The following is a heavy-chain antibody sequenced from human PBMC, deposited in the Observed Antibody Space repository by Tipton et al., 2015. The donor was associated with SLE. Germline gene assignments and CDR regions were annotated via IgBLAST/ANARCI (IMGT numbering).Heavy chain of an antibody. CDR3: ARDQYYYGSGTYPF. Sequence: QLVQSGDEVKKPGASVKVSCKASGYTFSSYGFSWVRQAPGQGLEWMAWISAYNGNTHFARKFQGRVSMTTDTSTSTAYMELTSLKSDDTAVYYCARDQYYYGSGTYPFWGQGTLVTVSS. J-gene: IGHJ4*02. CDR2: ISAYNGNT. V-gene: IGHV1-18*01. CDR1: GYTFSSYG. D-gene: IGHD3-10*01.